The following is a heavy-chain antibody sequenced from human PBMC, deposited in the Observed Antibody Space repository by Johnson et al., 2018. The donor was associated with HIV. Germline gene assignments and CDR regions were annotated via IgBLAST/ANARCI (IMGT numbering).Heavy chain of an antibody. V-gene: IGHV3-30*02. J-gene: IGHJ3*02. CDR2: IRYDGSNK. CDR3: ARVYYYDNKDGFDI. D-gene: IGHD3-22*01. CDR1: GFTVSSNY. Sequence: QMLLVESGGGLVQPGGSLRLSCAASGFTVSSNYMSWVRQAPGKGLEWVAFIRYDGSNKYYADSVKGRFTISRDISKNLLYLQMNSLRTEDTAVYYCARVYYYDNKDGFDIWGQGTMVTVSS.